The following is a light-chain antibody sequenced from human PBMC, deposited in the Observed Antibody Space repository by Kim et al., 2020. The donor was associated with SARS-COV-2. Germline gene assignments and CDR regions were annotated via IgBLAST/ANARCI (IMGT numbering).Light chain of an antibody. J-gene: IGLJ2*01. Sequence: KTVTLPCTRSSGSIASTYVQWYQQRPGSAPTTVIYEDNQRPSGVPDRFSGSIDSSSNSASLTISGLKTEDEADYYCQSYDSSNQGVFGGGTQLTVL. CDR3: QSYDSSNQGV. CDR1: SGSIASTY. CDR2: EDN. V-gene: IGLV6-57*03.